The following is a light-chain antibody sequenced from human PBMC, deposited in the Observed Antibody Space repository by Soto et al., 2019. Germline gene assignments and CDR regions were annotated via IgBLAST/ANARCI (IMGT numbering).Light chain of an antibody. V-gene: IGLV1-47*01. CDR3: AAWADSLSGVV. J-gene: IGLJ2*01. CDR2: RND. CDR1: TSNIGSNF. Sequence: QSVLTQPPSASGTPGQRVNISCSGATSNIGSNFVYWYQQLPGTAPKLLIYRNDQRPSGVPDRFSGSRPGTSASLAIDGLRSEDEAEYYCAAWADSLSGVVFGGGTKLTVL.